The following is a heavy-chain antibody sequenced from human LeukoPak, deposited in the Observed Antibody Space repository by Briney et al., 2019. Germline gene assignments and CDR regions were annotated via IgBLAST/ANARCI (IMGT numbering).Heavy chain of an antibody. D-gene: IGHD3-9*01. CDR3: ARQRDILTGYWYYFDY. J-gene: IGHJ4*02. CDR2: IYPGDSDT. Sequence: GESLKISCKGSGYSFTSYWIGWVRQMPGKGLEWMGIIYPGDSDTRYSPSFKGQVTISADKSISTAYLQWSSLKASDTAMYYCARQRDILTGYWYYFDYWGQGTLVTVSS. CDR1: GYSFTSYW. V-gene: IGHV5-51*01.